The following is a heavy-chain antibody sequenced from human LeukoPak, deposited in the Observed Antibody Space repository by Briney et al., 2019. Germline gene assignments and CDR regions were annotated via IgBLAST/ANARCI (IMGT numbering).Heavy chain of an antibody. V-gene: IGHV5-51*01. CDR3: ARQSAETTGPFDY. CDR2: IYPGDYDT. J-gene: IGHJ4*02. CDR1: GYSFTSNW. Sequence: GESLKISCKGSGYSFTSNWIGWVRQMPGRGLEWMEFIYPGDYDTRYCPSFQGQVTISADKSISTAFLQWSSLKASDTAMYYCARQSAETTGPFDYWGQGTLVTVSS. D-gene: IGHD1-7*01.